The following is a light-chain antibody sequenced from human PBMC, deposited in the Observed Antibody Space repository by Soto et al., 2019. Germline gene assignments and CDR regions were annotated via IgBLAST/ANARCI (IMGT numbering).Light chain of an antibody. CDR2: GAS. CDR1: QSFSTN. V-gene: IGKV3-15*01. CDR3: QQYTNWPRT. Sequence: EIGMTQSPATLSVSPGERATLSCRASQSFSTNLAWYQQKPGHAPTLLIYGASTRATGIPARFSGSGSGTEFTLPISSLQSEAFAVYYCQQYTNWPRTFGQGTKVDIK. J-gene: IGKJ1*01.